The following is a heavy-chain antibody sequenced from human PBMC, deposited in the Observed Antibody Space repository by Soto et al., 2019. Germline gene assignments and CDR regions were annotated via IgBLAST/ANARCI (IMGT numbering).Heavy chain of an antibody. V-gene: IGHV4-31*03. CDR3: ASLPAASSYFHY. CDR1: GGSISSGAYY. CDR2: ISNSGST. D-gene: IGHD2-2*01. J-gene: IGHJ4*01. Sequence: LSLTCTVSGGSISSGAYYWSWIRQHPGKGLEWIGYISNSGSTYYSPSLDSRVSISVDTSKHQFSLTLSSVTAADTAVYYCASLPAASSYFHYSGLVTPLSVSS.